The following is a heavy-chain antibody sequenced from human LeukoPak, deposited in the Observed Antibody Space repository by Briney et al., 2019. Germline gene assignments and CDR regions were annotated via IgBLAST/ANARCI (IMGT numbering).Heavy chain of an antibody. V-gene: IGHV3-23*01. CDR2: ISGSGGST. Sequence: GGSLRLSCAASGFTFSSYAMSWVRQAPGKGLEWVSAISGSGGSTYYADSVKGRFTISRDNSKNTLYLQMNSLRAEDTAVYYCAKGITGTTGYYYYMDVWGKGTTVTVSS. CDR1: GFTFSSYA. D-gene: IGHD1-7*01. J-gene: IGHJ6*03. CDR3: AKGITGTTGYYYYMDV.